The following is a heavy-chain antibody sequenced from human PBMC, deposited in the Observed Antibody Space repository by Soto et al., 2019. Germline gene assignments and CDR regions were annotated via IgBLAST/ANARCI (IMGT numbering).Heavy chain of an antibody. V-gene: IGHV2-5*02. CDR3: ERALGSWGSYYFDH. CDR2: IYWDDDK. Sequence: QITLKESGPTLVRPTQTLTLTCTVSGFSLDTWGVGVGWIRQPPGKAPEWLALIYWDDDKRYSPSLKNRLTITQDTSNNQVVLTVTNMDPVDTVTYYWERALGSWGSYYFDHWGQGTLVTVSS. D-gene: IGHD3-16*01. J-gene: IGHJ4*02. CDR1: GFSLDTWGVG.